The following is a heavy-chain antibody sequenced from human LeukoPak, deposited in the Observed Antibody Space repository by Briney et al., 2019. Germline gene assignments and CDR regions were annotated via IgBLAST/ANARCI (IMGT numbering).Heavy chain of an antibody. V-gene: IGHV4-59*12. D-gene: IGHD3-22*01. J-gene: IGHJ6*03. Sequence: SETLSLTCTVSGGSISSYYWSWIRQPPEKGLEWIGYIYYSGSTNYNPSLKSRVTISVDTSKNQFSLKLSSVTAADTAVYYCAREDYYDSSGYPTGYMDVWGKGTTVTISS. CDR1: GGSISSYY. CDR3: AREDYYDSSGYPTGYMDV. CDR2: IYYSGST.